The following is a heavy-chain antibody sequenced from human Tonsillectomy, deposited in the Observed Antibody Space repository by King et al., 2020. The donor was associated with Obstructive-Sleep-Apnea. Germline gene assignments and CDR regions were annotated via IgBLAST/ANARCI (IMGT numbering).Heavy chain of an antibody. Sequence: EVQLVESGGGLVQPGGSLRLSCAASGFTFSSYWMSWVRQAPGKGLEWVANIKQDGSEKYYVDSVKGRFTISRDNAKNSLCLQMNSLRAEDTAVYYCASSGERGPYYYYGMDVWGQGTTVTVSS. CDR2: IKQDGSEK. CDR3: ASSGERGPYYYYGMDV. J-gene: IGHJ6*02. CDR1: GFTFSSYW. V-gene: IGHV3-7*03. D-gene: IGHD7-27*01.